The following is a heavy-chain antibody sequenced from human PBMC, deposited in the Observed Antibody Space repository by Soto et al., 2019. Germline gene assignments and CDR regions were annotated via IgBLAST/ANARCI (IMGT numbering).Heavy chain of an antibody. CDR1: GVSISSHDW. CDR2: SHQSGNT. V-gene: IGHV4-4*02. J-gene: IGHJ4*02. Sequence: QVQLQESVPGLVKPSGTLSLTCAVSGVSISSHDWWTWVRQPPGKGLEWIGESHQSGNTNYNSSLESRVTISVDKSNNQFSLKLSSVTVADTAVYYCATRDSSRFYWGQGTLVTVSS. CDR3: ATRDSSRFY. D-gene: IGHD6-13*01.